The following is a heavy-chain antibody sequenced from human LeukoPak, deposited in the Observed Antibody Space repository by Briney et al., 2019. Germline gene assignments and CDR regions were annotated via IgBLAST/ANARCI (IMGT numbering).Heavy chain of an antibody. J-gene: IGHJ6*04. CDR2: IKQDGSEK. Sequence: GGSLRLSCAVSGFTFSSYWMSWVRQAPGKGLEWVANIKQDGSEKYYVDSVKGRFTISRDNAKNSLYLQMNSLRAEDTAVYYCARPVYYYYGMDVWGKGTTVTVSS. CDR3: ARPVYYYYGMDV. V-gene: IGHV3-7*03. CDR1: GFTFSSYW.